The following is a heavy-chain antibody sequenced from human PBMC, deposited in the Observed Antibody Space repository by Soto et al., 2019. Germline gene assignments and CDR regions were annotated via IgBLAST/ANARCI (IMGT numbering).Heavy chain of an antibody. CDR3: ARDTKQWLVQPNWFDP. Sequence: GGSLRLSCAASGFTFSSYSMNWVRQAPGKGLEWVSSISSSSSYIYYADSVKGRFTISRDNAKNSLYLQMNSLRAEDTAVYYCARDTKQWLVQPNWFDPWGQGTLVTVSS. V-gene: IGHV3-21*01. J-gene: IGHJ5*02. CDR2: ISSSSSYI. D-gene: IGHD6-19*01. CDR1: GFTFSSYS.